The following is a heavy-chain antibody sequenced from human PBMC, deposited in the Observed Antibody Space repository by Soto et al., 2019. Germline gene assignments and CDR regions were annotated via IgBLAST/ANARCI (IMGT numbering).Heavy chain of an antibody. CDR3: ARLESVTRSLGYFDY. Sequence: SETLSLTCTVSGGSIRRSDYYWSWVRQLPGRGLEWIAYIYYSGSTFYNPSLMSRLAISVDTFRNQFSLSLTSVTAADTAVYYCARLESVTRSLGYFDYWGQGIRVTVSS. CDR1: GGSIRRSDYY. J-gene: IGHJ4*02. V-gene: IGHV4-31*03. CDR2: IYYSGST. D-gene: IGHD7-27*01.